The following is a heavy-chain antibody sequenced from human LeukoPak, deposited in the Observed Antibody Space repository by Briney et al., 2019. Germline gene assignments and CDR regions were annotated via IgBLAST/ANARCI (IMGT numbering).Heavy chain of an antibody. D-gene: IGHD6-13*01. J-gene: IGHJ6*02. Sequence: SETLSLTCTVSGGSISSYYWSWIRQPPGKGLEWIGYIYYSGSTNYNPSLKSRDTISVDTSKNQFSLKLSSVTAADTAVYYCARDPIAAAGSGGMDVWGQGTTVTVSS. CDR3: ARDPIAAAGSGGMDV. CDR1: GGSISSYY. CDR2: IYYSGST. V-gene: IGHV4-59*01.